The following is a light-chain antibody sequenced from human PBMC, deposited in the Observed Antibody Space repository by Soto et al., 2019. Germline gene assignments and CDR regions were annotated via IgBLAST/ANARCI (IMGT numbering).Light chain of an antibody. CDR2: DDN. CDR3: QVWDNNSDHYV. Sequence: SYELTQPASVSVAPGQTAMITCGGNNIGSKSVHWYQQKPGQAPVLVVYDDNDRPSGIPERFSGSNSGNTATLTISRAEAGDEADYYCQVWDNNSDHYVFGTGTKLTVL. CDR1: NIGSKS. J-gene: IGLJ1*01. V-gene: IGLV3-21*02.